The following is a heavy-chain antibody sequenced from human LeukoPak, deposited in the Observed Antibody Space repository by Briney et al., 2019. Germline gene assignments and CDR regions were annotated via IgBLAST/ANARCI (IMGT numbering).Heavy chain of an antibody. J-gene: IGHJ6*02. CDR3: ARAAPLSHLPLIYGMDV. CDR2: IYTSGSS. V-gene: IGHV4-4*07. Sequence: PSETLSLTCTVSGVSISGYYWSWIRQPAGKGLEWIGRIYTSGSSNYNPSLKNRVTMSVDTSKNQVSLNLSSVTAADTAVYYCARAAPLSHLPLIYGMDVWGQGTTVAVSS. CDR1: GVSISGYY.